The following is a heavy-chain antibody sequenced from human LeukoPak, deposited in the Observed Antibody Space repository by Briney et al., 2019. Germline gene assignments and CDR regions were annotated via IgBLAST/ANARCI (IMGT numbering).Heavy chain of an antibody. CDR2: ISAYNGNT. CDR1: GYTFTSYA. J-gene: IGHJ4*02. Sequence: ASVKVSCKASGYTFTSYAMHWVRQAPGQGLEWMGWISAYNGNTNYAQKLQGRVTMTTDTSTSTAYMELRSLRSDDTAVYYCARGSPLLPITGTSDYWGQGTLVTVSS. CDR3: ARGSPLLPITGTSDY. V-gene: IGHV1-18*01. D-gene: IGHD1-20*01.